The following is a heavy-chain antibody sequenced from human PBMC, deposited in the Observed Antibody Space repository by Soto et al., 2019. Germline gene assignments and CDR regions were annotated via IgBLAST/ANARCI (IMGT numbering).Heavy chain of an antibody. V-gene: IGHV1-8*01. CDR1: GYTFTSYD. Sequence: QVQLVQSGAEVKKPGASVKVSCKASGYTFTSYDINWVRQATGQGLEWMGWMNPNSGNTGYAQKFQGRVTMTRNTSLSTAYMELSSLRSEDTDVYYCARWPDRYYYYGMDVWGQGTTVTVSS. CDR2: MNPNSGNT. J-gene: IGHJ6*02. CDR3: ARWPDRYYYYGMDV.